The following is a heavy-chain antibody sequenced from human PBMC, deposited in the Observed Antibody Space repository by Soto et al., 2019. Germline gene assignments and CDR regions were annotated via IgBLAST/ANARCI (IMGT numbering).Heavy chain of an antibody. CDR1: GGSISSGGFY. CDR2: IHYSGST. V-gene: IGHV4-31*03. D-gene: IGHD4-17*01. CDR3: ARMIRWQGCFDY. J-gene: IGHJ4*02. Sequence: QVQLQESGPGLVKPSQTLSLTCTVSGGSISSGGFYWSWIRQHPGKGLEWIGYIHYSGSTSYNPSLNSRVTISVDTSKNQFSLRLSSVTAADTAVFYCARMIRWQGCFDYWGQGTLVTVSS.